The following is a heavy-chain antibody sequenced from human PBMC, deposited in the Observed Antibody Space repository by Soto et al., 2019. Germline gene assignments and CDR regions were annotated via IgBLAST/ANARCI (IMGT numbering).Heavy chain of an antibody. Sequence: GGSLRLSCAASGFTFSDYYMNWIRQAPGKGLEWVSYISSSSSYTNYADSVKGRFTISRDNAKNSLSLQMNSLRAEDTALYYCARGRYYHSSGYYYFDYWGQGTLVTVSS. CDR1: GFTFSDYY. CDR3: ARGRYYHSSGYYYFDY. V-gene: IGHV3-11*06. J-gene: IGHJ4*02. CDR2: ISSSSSYT. D-gene: IGHD3-22*01.